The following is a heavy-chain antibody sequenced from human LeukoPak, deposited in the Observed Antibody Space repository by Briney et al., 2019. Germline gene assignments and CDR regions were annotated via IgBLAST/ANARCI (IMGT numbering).Heavy chain of an antibody. CDR1: GFTFSSLA. CDR2: ISPSGGST. V-gene: IGHV3-23*01. Sequence: PGGSLRLSCAASGFTFSSLAMSWVRQAPGKGLEWVSSISPSGGSTYTDSVRGRFTISRDNSKSTLYLQMNSLRAEDTAVYYCAKALGGYALDFWGQGTMVTVSS. CDR3: AKALGGYALDF. J-gene: IGHJ3*01. D-gene: IGHD6-25*01.